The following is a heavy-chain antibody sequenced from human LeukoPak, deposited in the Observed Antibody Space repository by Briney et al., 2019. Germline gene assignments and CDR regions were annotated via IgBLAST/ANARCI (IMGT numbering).Heavy chain of an antibody. V-gene: IGHV3-64*01. CDR1: GFTFSSYA. J-gene: IGHJ4*02. CDR3: TRGPGSTWYSDY. Sequence: GGSLRLSCAASGFTFSSYAMHWVRQAPGKGLEYVSAISSNGGSTYYANSVKGRFTISRDNSKNTLYLQMNSLRAEDTAVYYCTRGPGSTWYSDYWGQGTLVTVSS. D-gene: IGHD6-13*01. CDR2: ISSNGGST.